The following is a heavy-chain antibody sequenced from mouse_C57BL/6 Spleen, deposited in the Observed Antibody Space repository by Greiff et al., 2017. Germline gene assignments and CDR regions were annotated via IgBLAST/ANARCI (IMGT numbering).Heavy chain of an antibody. D-gene: IGHD3-2*02. CDR1: GYTFTSYW. Sequence: QVPLQQPGAELVRPGSSVKLSCKASGYTFTSYWMDWVTQRPGQGLAWIGNIYPSDSETHYNQQFKDKATLTVDKSSSTAYMQLSSLTSEDSAVYYCRTAQDWCQGTTHTVSS. V-gene: IGHV1-61*01. J-gene: IGHJ2*01. CDR2: IYPSDSET. CDR3: RTAQD.